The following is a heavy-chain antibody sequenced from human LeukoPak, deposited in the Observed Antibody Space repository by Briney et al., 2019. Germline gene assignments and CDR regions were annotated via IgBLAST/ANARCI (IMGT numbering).Heavy chain of an antibody. CDR1: GGSISSGGYY. CDR3: ARVWKYSYGLDAFDI. J-gene: IGHJ3*02. Sequence: SQTLSLTCTVSGGSISSGGYYWSWIRQHPGKGLEWIGYIYYSGSTYYNPSLKSRVTISVDTSKNQFSLKLSSVTAADTAVYYCARVWKYSYGLDAFDIWGQGTMVTVSS. CDR2: IYYSGST. D-gene: IGHD5-18*01. V-gene: IGHV4-31*03.